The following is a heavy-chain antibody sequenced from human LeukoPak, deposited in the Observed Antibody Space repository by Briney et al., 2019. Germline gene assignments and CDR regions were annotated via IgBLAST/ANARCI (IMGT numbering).Heavy chain of an antibody. CDR2: IYPGDSDT. D-gene: IGHD4-17*01. CDR3: ARNLDYGDYHYLFDY. Sequence: GESLKISCKGSGYSFTSYWIGWVRHMPGKGLEWMGLIYPGDSDTRYSPSFQGQVTISADKSISTAYLQWSSLKASDTAMYYCARNLDYGDYHYLFDYWAQGTLVTVSS. V-gene: IGHV5-51*01. J-gene: IGHJ4*02. CDR1: GYSFTSYW.